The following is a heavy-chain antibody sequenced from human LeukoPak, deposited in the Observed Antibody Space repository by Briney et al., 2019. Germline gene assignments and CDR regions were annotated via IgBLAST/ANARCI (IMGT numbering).Heavy chain of an antibody. CDR1: GFTFSSYS. CDR2: ISSSSSYI. CDR3: ASRVPMYYGSGSYSFDY. Sequence: GGSLRLSCAASGFTFSSYSMNWVRQAPGKGLGWVSSISSSSSYIYYADSVKGRFTISRDNAKNSLYLQMNSLRAEDTAVYYCASRVPMYYGSGSYSFDYWGQGTLVTVSS. J-gene: IGHJ4*02. V-gene: IGHV3-21*01. D-gene: IGHD3-10*01.